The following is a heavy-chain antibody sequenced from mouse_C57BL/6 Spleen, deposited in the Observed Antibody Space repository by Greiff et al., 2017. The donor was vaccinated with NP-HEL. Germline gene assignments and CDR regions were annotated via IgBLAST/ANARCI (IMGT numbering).Heavy chain of an antibody. CDR3: ARSRDYYGSSYDFDY. V-gene: IGHV1-69*01. CDR1: GYTFTSYW. CDR2: IDPSDSYT. D-gene: IGHD1-1*01. J-gene: IGHJ2*01. Sequence: VQLHQSGAELVMPGASVKLSCKASGYTFTSYWMHWVKQRPGQGLEWIGEIDPSDSYTNYNQKFKGKSTLTVDKSSSTAYMQLSSLTSEDSAVYYCARSRDYYGSSYDFDYWGQGTTLTVSS.